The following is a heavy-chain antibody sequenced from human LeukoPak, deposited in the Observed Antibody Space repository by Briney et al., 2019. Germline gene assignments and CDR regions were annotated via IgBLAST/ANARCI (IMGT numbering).Heavy chain of an antibody. CDR3: ARRDCTNGVCYVDL. CDR2: IYPGDSDT. Sequence: GESLKISCKGSGYSFTTYWIGWVRQMPGKGLEWMGMIYPGDSDTKYSPSFQGQVTISADKSISTAYLQWSSLKASDTAMYYCARRDCTNGVCYVDLWGQGTLVTVSS. V-gene: IGHV5-51*01. CDR1: GYSFTTYW. D-gene: IGHD2-8*01. J-gene: IGHJ5*02.